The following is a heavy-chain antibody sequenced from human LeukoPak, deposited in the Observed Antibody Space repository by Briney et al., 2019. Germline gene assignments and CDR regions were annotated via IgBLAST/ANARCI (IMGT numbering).Heavy chain of an antibody. J-gene: IGHJ4*02. Sequence: ASVKVSCKASGYTFTDYYIHWVRQAPGQGLEWMGRTNPDSGGTNYAQKFQGRVTMTRDTSITTAYMELSRLRSDDTAVYYCARGSEMATTFIDYWGQGTLVTVSS. CDR1: GYTFTDYY. CDR2: TNPDSGGT. D-gene: IGHD5-24*01. V-gene: IGHV1-2*06. CDR3: ARGSEMATTFIDY.